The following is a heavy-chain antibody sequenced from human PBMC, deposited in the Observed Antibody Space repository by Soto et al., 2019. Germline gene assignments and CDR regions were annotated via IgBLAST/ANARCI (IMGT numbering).Heavy chain of an antibody. CDR2: INHSGST. V-gene: IGHV4-34*01. CDR1: GGSFSGYY. Sequence: SETLSLTCAVYGGSFSGYYWSWIRQPPGKGLEWIGEINHSGSTNYNPSLKSRVTISVDTSKNQFSLKLSSVTAADTAVYYCARGLYYDSSGYPYYYYYYGMDAWGQGTTVTV. CDR3: ARGLYYDSSGYPYYYYYYGMDA. J-gene: IGHJ6*02. D-gene: IGHD3-22*01.